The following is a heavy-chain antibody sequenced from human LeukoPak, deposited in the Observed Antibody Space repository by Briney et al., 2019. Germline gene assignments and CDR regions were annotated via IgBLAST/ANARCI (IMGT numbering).Heavy chain of an antibody. CDR1: AGSINTDF. J-gene: IGHJ4*02. D-gene: IGHD4-11*01. Sequence: SQTLSLTCTVFAGSINTDFWTWVRQPAGPGLEWIGRISDSRTTYYNPSLESRVTISLDTSNNQFFLKVTSVTAADTAVYYCARGSELTKTSGHYSFDYWGQGTLVSVSS. CDR3: ARGSELTKTSGHYSFDY. V-gene: IGHV4-4*07. CDR2: ISDSRTT.